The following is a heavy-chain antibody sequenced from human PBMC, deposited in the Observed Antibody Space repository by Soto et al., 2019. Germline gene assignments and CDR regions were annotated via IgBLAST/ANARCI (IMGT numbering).Heavy chain of an antibody. Sequence: SVKVSCKASGGTFSSYAISWVRQAPGQGLEWMGGIIPIFGTANYAQKFQGRVTITADESTSTAYMELSSLRSEDTAVYYCASDYSSSWYAFDYWCQGTLVTVSS. CDR2: IIPIFGTA. D-gene: IGHD6-13*01. CDR3: ASDYSSSWYAFDY. V-gene: IGHV1-69*13. CDR1: GGTFSSYA. J-gene: IGHJ4*02.